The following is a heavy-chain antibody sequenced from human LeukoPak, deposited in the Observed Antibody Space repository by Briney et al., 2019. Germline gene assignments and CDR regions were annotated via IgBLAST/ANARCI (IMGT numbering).Heavy chain of an antibody. D-gene: IGHD6-13*01. CDR1: GYTLTELS. J-gene: IGHJ5*02. V-gene: IGHV1-24*01. Sequence: GASVKVSCKVSGYTLTELSMHWVRQAPGKGLEWMGGFDPEDGETIYAQKFRGRVTMTEDTSTDTAYMELSSLRSEDTAVYYCATSGYSSSWYSNWFGPWGQGTLVTVSS. CDR2: FDPEDGET. CDR3: ATSGYSSSWYSNWFGP.